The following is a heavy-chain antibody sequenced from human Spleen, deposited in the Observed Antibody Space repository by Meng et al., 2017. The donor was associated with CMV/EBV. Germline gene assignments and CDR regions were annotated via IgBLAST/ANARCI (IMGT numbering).Heavy chain of an antibody. CDR3: ARVFCSVSSCYAFDI. J-gene: IGHJ3*02. CDR2: MYNTGTT. V-gene: IGHV4-4*08. CDR1: GDSISGAY. Sequence: SETLSLTCTVSGDSISGAYWSWIRQPPGKGLEWIGNMYNTGTTNYNPSLKSRVTISGDTSKNQFSLSLNSVTAADTSAYYCARVFCSVSSCYAFDIWGQGTMVTVS. D-gene: IGHD2-15*01.